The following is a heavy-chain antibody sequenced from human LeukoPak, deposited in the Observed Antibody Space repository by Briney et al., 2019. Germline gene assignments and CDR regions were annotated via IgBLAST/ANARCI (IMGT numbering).Heavy chain of an antibody. V-gene: IGHV1-24*01. D-gene: IGHD5-24*01. Sequence: ASVKVSCKVSGYTLTQLSMHWVSQAPGKGREWMGGFDPEDGETIYAQTFQGRVTMTEDTSTDTAYMELSSLRSEDTAVYYGALTRYTQFDYWGQRTLVTVSS. CDR3: ALTRYTQFDY. CDR2: FDPEDGET. J-gene: IGHJ4*02. CDR1: GYTLTQLS.